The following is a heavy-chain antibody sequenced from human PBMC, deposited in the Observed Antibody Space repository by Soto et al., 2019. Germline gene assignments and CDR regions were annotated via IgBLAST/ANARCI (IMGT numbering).Heavy chain of an antibody. V-gene: IGHV3-7*01. CDR3: ARSFVVVVAATNFDY. D-gene: IGHD2-15*01. CDR2: IKQDGSEK. J-gene: IGHJ4*02. Sequence: HPGGSLRLSCAASGFTFSSYWMSWVRQAPGKGLEWVANIKQDGSEKYYVDSVKGRFTISRDNAKNSLYLQMNSLRAEDTAVYYCARSFVVVVAATNFDYWGQGTLVTVSS. CDR1: GFTFSSYW.